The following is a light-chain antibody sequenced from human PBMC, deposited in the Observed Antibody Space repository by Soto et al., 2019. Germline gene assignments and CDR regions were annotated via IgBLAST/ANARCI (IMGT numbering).Light chain of an antibody. CDR2: DVS. Sequence: VLSQRASVSGSPGQSITISCTGTSCDVGGYNYVSWYQQHPGKAPKLMIYDVSNRPSGVSNRFSGSKSGNTASLTISGLQAEDEADYYCSSYTSSSTRVFGTGTKATVL. CDR1: SCDVGGYNY. CDR3: SSYTSSSTRV. J-gene: IGLJ1*01. V-gene: IGLV2-14*01.